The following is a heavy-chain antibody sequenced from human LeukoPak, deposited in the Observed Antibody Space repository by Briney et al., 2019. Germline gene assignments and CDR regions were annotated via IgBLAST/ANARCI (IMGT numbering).Heavy chain of an antibody. V-gene: IGHV3-7*01. Sequence: GGSLRLSCAASGFTFSSHWMSWVRQAPGKGLEWVANIKQDGSEKYYVDSEKGRFTISRDNAKNSLYLQMNSLRAEDTAVYNCAREGDGADTYYFDYWGQGTLVTVSS. D-gene: IGHD2-21*02. CDR1: GFTFSSHW. J-gene: IGHJ4*02. CDR3: AREGDGADTYYFDY. CDR2: IKQDGSEK.